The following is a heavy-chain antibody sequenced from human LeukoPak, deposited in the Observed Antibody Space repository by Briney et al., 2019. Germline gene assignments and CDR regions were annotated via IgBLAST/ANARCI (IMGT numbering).Heavy chain of an antibody. CDR2: FGPEDGET. V-gene: IGHV1-24*01. CDR3: ATRSITMVRGVIPVAFDI. CDR1: GYTLTELS. J-gene: IGHJ3*02. Sequence: ASVKVSCKVSGYTLTELSMHWVRQAPGKGLEWMGGFGPEDGETIYAQKFQGRVTMTEDTSTDTAYMELSSLRSEDTAVYYCATRSITMVRGVIPVAFDIWGQGTMVTVSS. D-gene: IGHD3-10*01.